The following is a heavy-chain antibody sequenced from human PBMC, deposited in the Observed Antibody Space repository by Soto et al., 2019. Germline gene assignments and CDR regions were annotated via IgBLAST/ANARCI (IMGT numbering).Heavy chain of an antibody. V-gene: IGHV4-30-4*08. CDR3: ARDRGSRSRYIFDY. J-gene: IGHJ4*02. CDR2: IYYSGST. Sequence: QVQLQESGPGLVKPSQTLSLTCTVSGGSISSGDYYWSWIRQPPGKGLEWIGYIYYSGSTYYNPSLEGRGTISVDTSNNQFSLRLSSVTAADTAVYYCARDRGSRSRYIFDYWGQGTLVTVSS. CDR1: GGSISSGDYY. D-gene: IGHD3-10*01.